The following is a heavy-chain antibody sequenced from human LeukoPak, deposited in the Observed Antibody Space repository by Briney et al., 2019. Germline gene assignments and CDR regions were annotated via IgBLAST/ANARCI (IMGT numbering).Heavy chain of an antibody. Sequence: GGSLRLSCATSGFTFGSYAMTWVRQAPGKGLEWVANIKQDGSEKYYVDSVKGRFTISRDNAKNSLYLQMNTLRAEDTAVYYCARQSHYSTIDYWGQGTLVTVSS. J-gene: IGHJ4*02. V-gene: IGHV3-7*01. CDR1: GFTFGSYA. D-gene: IGHD2-21*01. CDR3: ARQSHYSTIDY. CDR2: IKQDGSEK.